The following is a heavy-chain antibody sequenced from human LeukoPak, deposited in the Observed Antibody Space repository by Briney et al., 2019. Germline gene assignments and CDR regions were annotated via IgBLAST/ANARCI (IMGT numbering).Heavy chain of an antibody. J-gene: IGHJ6*02. CDR2: IYYSGST. CDR3: ARDQNGGMDV. CDR1: GGSISSYY. V-gene: IGHV4-59*01. Sequence: PSETLSLTCTVSGGSISSYYWSWIRQPPGKGLEWIGYIYYSGSTNYNPSLKSRVTISVDTSKNQFSLELSSVTAADTAVYYCARDQNGGMDVRGQGTTVTVSS. D-gene: IGHD1-1*01.